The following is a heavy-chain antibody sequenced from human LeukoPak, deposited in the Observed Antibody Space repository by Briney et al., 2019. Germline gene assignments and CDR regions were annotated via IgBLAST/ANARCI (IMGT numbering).Heavy chain of an antibody. CDR1: GFAFSPSW. Sequence: GGSPRLSCAVSGFAFSPSWMIWVRHVPGEGPVWVSGINPDGIITRYADSVKGRFSISRDNSRSTLFLQMNSLRDEDTAIYYCVSLLAGSWGQGTRVTVSS. CDR3: VSLLAGS. V-gene: IGHV3-74*01. J-gene: IGHJ5*02. CDR2: INPDGIIT.